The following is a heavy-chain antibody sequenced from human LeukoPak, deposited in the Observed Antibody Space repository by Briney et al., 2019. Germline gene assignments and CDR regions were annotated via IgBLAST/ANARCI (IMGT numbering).Heavy chain of an antibody. D-gene: IGHD3-22*01. Sequence: GGSLRLSCAASGFTFSSYGMSWVRQAPGKGLEWVAFIRYDGSNKYYADSVKGRFTISRDNSKNTLNLQMNSLRAEDTAVYYCAKDPTHYRVWDYYETIGLSYWGQGTLVTVSS. J-gene: IGHJ4*02. CDR1: GFTFSSYG. V-gene: IGHV3-30*02. CDR2: IRYDGSNK. CDR3: AKDPTHYRVWDYYETIGLSY.